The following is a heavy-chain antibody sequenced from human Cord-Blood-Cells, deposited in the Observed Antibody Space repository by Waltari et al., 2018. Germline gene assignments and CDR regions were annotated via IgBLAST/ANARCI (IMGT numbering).Heavy chain of an antibody. V-gene: IGHV4-4*02. CDR3: ARYPVGIAAAGSAFDI. J-gene: IGHJ3*02. CDR2: IYHSGST. Sequence: QAQLQESGPGLVKPSGTLSLTCAVSGGSISSSNWWSWVRQPPGKGLEWIGEIYHSGSTNYNPSLMRRVTISVDKSKNQFSLKLSSVTAADTAVYYCARYPVGIAAAGSAFDIWGQGTMVTVSS. D-gene: IGHD6-13*01. CDR1: GGSISSSNW.